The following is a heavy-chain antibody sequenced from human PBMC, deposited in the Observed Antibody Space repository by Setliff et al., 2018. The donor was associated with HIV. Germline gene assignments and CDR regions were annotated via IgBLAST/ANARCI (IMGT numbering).Heavy chain of an antibody. D-gene: IGHD2-15*01. CDR2: IIPILGIA. Sequence: SVKVSCKASGYTFSSFAMSWVRQAPGQGLEWMGGIIPILGIANYAQKFQGRVTITRDTSASTAYMELSSLRSEDTAVYYCARDQSGGGGSVYYYYGMDVWSQGTTVTVSS. CDR1: GYTFSSFA. V-gene: IGHV1-69*10. J-gene: IGHJ6*02. CDR3: ARDQSGGGGSVYYYYGMDV.